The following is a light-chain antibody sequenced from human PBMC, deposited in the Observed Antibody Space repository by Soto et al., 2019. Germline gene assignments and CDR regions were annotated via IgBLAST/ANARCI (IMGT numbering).Light chain of an antibody. CDR1: QSVSRY. V-gene: IGKV3-20*01. CDR3: YQYDSSPRT. CDR2: GAS. J-gene: IGKJ1*01. Sequence: EIVMTQSPASLSVSPGERVTLSCTTSQSVSRYLAWYQQIPGQAPRLLIHGASTGAIGVPDRFSGSGSGTDFTLTISRLEPEDFAVYFCYQYDSSPRTFGQGTKVDIK.